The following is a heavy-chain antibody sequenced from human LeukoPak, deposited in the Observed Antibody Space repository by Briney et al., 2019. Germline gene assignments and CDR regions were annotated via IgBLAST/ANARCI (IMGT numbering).Heavy chain of an antibody. CDR2: ISSSGSTI. CDR3: ASSYRYFDL. J-gene: IGHJ2*01. CDR1: GFTFSSYE. V-gene: IGHV3-48*03. Sequence: GGSLRLSCAASGFTFSSYEMNWVRQAPGKGLEWVSYISSSGSTIYYADPVKGRFTISRDNAKNSLYLQMNSLRAEDTAVYYCASSYRYFDLWGRGTLVTVSS.